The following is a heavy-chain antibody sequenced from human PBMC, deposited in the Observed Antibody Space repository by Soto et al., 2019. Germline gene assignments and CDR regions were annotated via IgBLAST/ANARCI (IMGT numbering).Heavy chain of an antibody. D-gene: IGHD3-3*01. CDR3: ARGYDFWSGFDAFDI. CDR2: IYYSGST. CDR1: GGSISSGGYY. V-gene: IGHV4-31*03. J-gene: IGHJ3*02. Sequence: QVQLQESGPGLVKPSQTLSLTCTVSGGSISSGGYYWSWIRQHPGKGLEWIGYIYYSGSTCYNPSLKSRVTISVDTSKNQFSLKLSSVTAADTAVYYCARGYDFWSGFDAFDIWGQGTMVIVSS.